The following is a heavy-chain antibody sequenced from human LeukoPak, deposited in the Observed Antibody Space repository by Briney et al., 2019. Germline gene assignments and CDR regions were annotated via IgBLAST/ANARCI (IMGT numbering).Heavy chain of an antibody. J-gene: IGHJ5*02. CDR2: INHSGST. CDR3: ARGRSYDFWSGFRFDP. Sequence: SETLSLTCAVYGGSFSGYYWSWIRQPPGKGLEWIGEINHSGSTNYNPSLKSRVTISVDTSKNQFSLKLSSVTAADTAVYYSARGRSYDFWSGFRFDPWGQGTLVTVSS. D-gene: IGHD3-3*01. V-gene: IGHV4-34*01. CDR1: GGSFSGYY.